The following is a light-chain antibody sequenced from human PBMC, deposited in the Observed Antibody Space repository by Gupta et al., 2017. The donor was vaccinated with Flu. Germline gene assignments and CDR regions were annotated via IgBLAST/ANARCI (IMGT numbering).Light chain of an antibody. CDR3: QQSFATPYS. V-gene: IGKV1-39*01. J-gene: IGKJ2*03. CDR2: AVS. Sequence: PSSLSAAVGDRVTITCRASQTMGNFLKWYQQKPGKAPKLLISAVSALQSGVPLRFSGSGSGTKFTLTISSLQQEDVATYYCQQSFATPYSFGQGTKLE. CDR1: QTMGNF.